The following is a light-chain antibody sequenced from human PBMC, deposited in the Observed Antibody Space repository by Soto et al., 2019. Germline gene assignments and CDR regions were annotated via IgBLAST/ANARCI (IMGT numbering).Light chain of an antibody. CDR1: SSNIGSHT. CDR3: AAWDDTLNAAV. V-gene: IGLV1-44*01. CDR2: SDN. J-gene: IGLJ2*01. Sequence: QSVLTQPYSASGTPGQRVTISCSGSSSNIGSHTLNWYQQLPGSAPSHLIYSDNQRPSGVPDRFSGSTSGTSASLAISGLQSEDEAEYYCAAWDDTLNAAVFGGGTKLTVL.